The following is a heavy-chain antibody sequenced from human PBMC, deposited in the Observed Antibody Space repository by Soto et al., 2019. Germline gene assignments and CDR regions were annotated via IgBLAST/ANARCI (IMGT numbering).Heavy chain of an antibody. CDR2: ISGSGGST. CDR1: GFTFSSYA. Sequence: GGSLRLSCAASGFTFSSYAMSGVRQAPGKGLEWVSAISGSGGSTYYADSVKGRFTISRDNSKNTLYLQMNSLRAEDTAVYYCARSGSSWNLREFDSWGQGTLVTVSS. CDR3: ARSGSSWNLREFDS. J-gene: IGHJ4*02. D-gene: IGHD6-13*01. V-gene: IGHV3-23*01.